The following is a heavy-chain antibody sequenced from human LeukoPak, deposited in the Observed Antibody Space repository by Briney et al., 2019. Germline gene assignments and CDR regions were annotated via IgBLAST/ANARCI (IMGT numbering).Heavy chain of an antibody. CDR1: GFTFSSYA. CDR2: ISGSGGST. CDR3: AKEDLAHKYSSSSEAGY. V-gene: IGHV3-23*01. D-gene: IGHD6-6*01. J-gene: IGHJ4*02. Sequence: GGSLRLSCAASGFTFSSYAMSWVRQAPGKGLEWVSAISGSGGSTYYADSVKGRFTISRDNSKNTLYLQMNSLRAEDTAVYYCAKEDLAHKYSSSSEAGYWGQGTLVTVSS.